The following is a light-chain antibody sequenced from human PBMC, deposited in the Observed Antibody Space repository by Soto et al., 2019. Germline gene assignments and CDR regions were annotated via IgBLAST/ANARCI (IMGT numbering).Light chain of an antibody. Sequence: EIVLTQSPGTLSLSPGERATLSCRASQSVSSSYFAWYQQKPGQAPRLLIYGASSRATGIPDRFSGSGSGTDFTLTIRRLETEDFAVYYCQQYGSSPLTLGGGTKVEIK. CDR3: QQYGSSPLT. CDR1: QSVSSSY. J-gene: IGKJ4*01. CDR2: GAS. V-gene: IGKV3-20*01.